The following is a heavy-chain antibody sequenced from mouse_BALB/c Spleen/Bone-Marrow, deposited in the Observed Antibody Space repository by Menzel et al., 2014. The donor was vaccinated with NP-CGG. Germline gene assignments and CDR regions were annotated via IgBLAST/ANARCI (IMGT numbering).Heavy chain of an antibody. Sequence: EVQLVESGGGLVKPGGSLKLSCAASGFTLSSYAMSWVRQTPEKRLEWVATIGSGDSSTYYPDSVKGRFTISRDYAKNTLYLQMSSLRSEDTAMYYCARSGSSYYYWGQGTTLTVSS. CDR1: GFTLSSYA. CDR3: ARSGSSYYY. CDR2: IGSGDSST. V-gene: IGHV5-9-3*01. D-gene: IGHD1-1*01. J-gene: IGHJ2*01.